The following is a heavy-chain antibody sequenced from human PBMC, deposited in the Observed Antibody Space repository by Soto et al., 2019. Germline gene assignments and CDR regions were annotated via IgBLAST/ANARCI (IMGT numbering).Heavy chain of an antibody. D-gene: IGHD3-22*01. V-gene: IGHV3-23*01. CDR1: GFTFSSYA. CDR2: ISGSGGST. Sequence: LRLSCAASGFTFSSYAMSWVRQAPGKGLEWVSAISGSGGSTYYADSVKGRFTISRDNSKDTLYLQMNSLRAEDTAVYYCAKESDSSGYYLVVLDFDYWGQGTLATVSS. J-gene: IGHJ4*02. CDR3: AKESDSSGYYLVVLDFDY.